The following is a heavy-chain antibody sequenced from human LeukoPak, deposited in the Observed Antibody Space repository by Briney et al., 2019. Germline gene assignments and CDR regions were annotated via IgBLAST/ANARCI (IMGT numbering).Heavy chain of an antibody. CDR1: GYTFTSYD. J-gene: IGHJ4*02. CDR2: MSPNSGDT. V-gene: IGHV1-8*01. D-gene: IGHD7-27*01. CDR3: AKEPNWAFFDY. Sequence: ASVKVSCKASGYTFTSYDINWVRHATGQGLEWMGWMSPNSGDTGYAQKFQGRVTMTRDTSISTAFMELTSLRSEDTAVYYCAKEPNWAFFDYWGQGTLVAVSS.